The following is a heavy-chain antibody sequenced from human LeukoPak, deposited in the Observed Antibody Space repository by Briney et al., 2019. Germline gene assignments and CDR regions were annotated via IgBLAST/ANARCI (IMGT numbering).Heavy chain of an antibody. CDR1: GYTFTNFD. Sequence: ASVKVSCKPSGYTFTNFDINWVRRASGHGLEWMGWMNPNSGNTGYAQKFQGRVTITRNTSISTAYMELSSLRSEDTAVYYCARAPSWNYNRYYYYYVDVWGRGTTVTVSS. D-gene: IGHD1-7*01. CDR2: MNPNSGNT. CDR3: ARAPSWNYNRYYYYYVDV. V-gene: IGHV1-8*03. J-gene: IGHJ6*03.